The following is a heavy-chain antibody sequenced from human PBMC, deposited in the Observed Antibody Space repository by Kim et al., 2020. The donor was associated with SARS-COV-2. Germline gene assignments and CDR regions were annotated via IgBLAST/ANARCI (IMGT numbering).Heavy chain of an antibody. CDR2: IYPGDSDT. Sequence: GESLKISCKGSGYSFTSYWIGWVRQMPGKGLEWMGIIYPGDSDTRYSPSFQGQVTISADKSISTAYLQWSSLKASDTAMYYCARVGDLFTYYDFWSGYYLSHVRPFPGYYGMDVWGQGTTVTVSS. CDR3: ARVGDLFTYYDFWSGYYLSHVRPFPGYYGMDV. CDR1: GYSFTSYW. J-gene: IGHJ6*02. V-gene: IGHV5-51*01. D-gene: IGHD3-3*01.